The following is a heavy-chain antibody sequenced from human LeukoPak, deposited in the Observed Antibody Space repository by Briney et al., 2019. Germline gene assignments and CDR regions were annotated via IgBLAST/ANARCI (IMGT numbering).Heavy chain of an antibody. D-gene: IGHD3-9*01. CDR2: IYSGGAT. CDR1: GFTVSSNY. V-gene: IGHV3-53*01. J-gene: IGHJ4*02. CDR3: ARDRGDFDLDY. Sequence: GGSLRLSCAASGFTVSSNYMSWVRQAPGRRLEWVSVIYSGGATYYADSVKGRFTISRDNSKNTVYLQMNSLRAEDTAVYYCARDRGDFDLDYWGQGALVTVSS.